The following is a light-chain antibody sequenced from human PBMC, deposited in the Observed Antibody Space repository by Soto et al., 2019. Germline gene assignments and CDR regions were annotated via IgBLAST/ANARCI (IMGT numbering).Light chain of an antibody. CDR2: DAS. Sequence: EIVMTQSPATLSVSPGARAPLSCRASQSVSRNLAWYQQKPGQPPRLLIYDASNRATGIPARFSGSGSGTDFTLTISSLEPEDFAVYYCQQRSNWPPTFGQGTKVDI. J-gene: IGKJ1*01. CDR3: QQRSNWPPT. CDR1: QSVSRN. V-gene: IGKV3-11*01.